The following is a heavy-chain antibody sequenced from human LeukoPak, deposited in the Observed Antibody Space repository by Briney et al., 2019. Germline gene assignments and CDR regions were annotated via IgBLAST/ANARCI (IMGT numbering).Heavy chain of an antibody. CDR1: GFTFSSYA. J-gene: IGHJ6*02. Sequence: GGSLRLSCAASGFTFSSYAMSWVRQSPGKGLEWVSVISGGGGSTYYADSVKGRFTISRDNAKNSLYLQMNSLRAEDTAVYYCARLIVVVPAALYGGNGMDVWGQGTTVTVSS. CDR3: ARLIVVVPAALYGGNGMDV. CDR2: ISGGGGST. D-gene: IGHD2-2*01. V-gene: IGHV3-23*01.